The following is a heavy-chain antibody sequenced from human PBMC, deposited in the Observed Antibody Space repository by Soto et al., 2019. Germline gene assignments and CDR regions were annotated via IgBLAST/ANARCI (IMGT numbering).Heavy chain of an antibody. CDR2: IKPDESEK. Sequence: GGSLRLSCTASGFTFSDPWMTWVRQAPGKGLEWVARIKPDESEKKYADSVKGRFSISRDNAKNSMYLQMDSLRGEDTAVYCCVRGGSNYASWGQGTLVTVSS. CDR1: GFTFSDPW. V-gene: IGHV3-7*01. CDR3: VRGGSNYAS. J-gene: IGHJ5*02. D-gene: IGHD4-4*01.